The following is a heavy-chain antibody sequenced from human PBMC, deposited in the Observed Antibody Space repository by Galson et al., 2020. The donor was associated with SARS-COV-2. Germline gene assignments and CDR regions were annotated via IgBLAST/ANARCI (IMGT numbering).Heavy chain of an antibody. CDR2: IYTSGST. V-gene: IGHV4-4*07. Sequence: SETLSLTCTVSGGSISSYYWSWIRQPAGKGLEWIGRIYTSGSTNYNPSLTSRVTMSVDTSKNQFSLKLSSVTAADTAVYYCAREWRGDIVVVPFEEYYYGMDVWGQGTTVTVSS. D-gene: IGHD2-2*01. CDR3: AREWRGDIVVVPFEEYYYGMDV. J-gene: IGHJ6*02. CDR1: GGSISSYY.